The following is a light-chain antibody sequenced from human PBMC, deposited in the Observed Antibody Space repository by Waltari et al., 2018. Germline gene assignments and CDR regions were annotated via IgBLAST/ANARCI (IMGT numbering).Light chain of an antibody. CDR1: QGISTY. V-gene: IGKV1-17*01. CDR2: AAS. Sequence: IQMTQSPSSLSASAGDRVTITCRASQGISTYLNWYQQKPGKAPKRLIYAASSLESGVPSRFSGSGSGTDFTLTISSLQPEDFATYYCLQYNSNPLTFGGGTKVEIE. CDR3: LQYNSNPLT. J-gene: IGKJ4*01.